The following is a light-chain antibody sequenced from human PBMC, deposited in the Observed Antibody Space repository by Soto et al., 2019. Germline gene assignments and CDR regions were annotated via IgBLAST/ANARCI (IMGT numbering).Light chain of an antibody. J-gene: IGLJ1*01. V-gene: IGLV1-51*01. CDR3: GSWDSSRSGCV. CDR2: DDN. CDR1: SSNICGNS. Sequence: QSVLTQPRSVSAAAGQKVTSSCSGSSSNICGNSVSWYQQLRGTAPRLLIYDDNKRASGIPGWFSGSKSGTSATLGVTGFQTVDEADYCCGSWDSSRSGCVFGTGSKVTVL.